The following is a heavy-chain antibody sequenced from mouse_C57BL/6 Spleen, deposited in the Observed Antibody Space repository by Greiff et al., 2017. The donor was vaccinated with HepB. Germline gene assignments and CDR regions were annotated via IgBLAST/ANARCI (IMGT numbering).Heavy chain of an antibody. J-gene: IGHJ1*03. CDR1: GYAFSSYW. V-gene: IGHV1-80*01. CDR2: IYPGDGDT. D-gene: IGHD2-5*01. Sequence: QVQLQQSGAELVKPGASVKISCKASGYAFSSYWMNWVKQRPGKGLEWIGQIYPGDGDTNYNGKFKGKAPLTADKSSSTAYMQLSSLTSEDSAVYFCAREIYYSNYWYFDVWGTGTTVTVSS. CDR3: AREIYYSNYWYFDV.